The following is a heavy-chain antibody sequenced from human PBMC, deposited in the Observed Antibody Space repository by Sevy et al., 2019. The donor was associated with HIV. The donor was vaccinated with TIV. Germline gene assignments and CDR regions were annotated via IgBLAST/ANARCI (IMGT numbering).Heavy chain of an antibody. D-gene: IGHD2-2*01. CDR3: ARDTYRRDYYYYRMDV. CDR1: GFTFSSYG. V-gene: IGHV3-33*01. CDR2: IWYDGSNK. Sequence: GGSLRLSCAASGFTFSSYGMHWVRQAPGKGLEWVAVIWYDGSNKYYADSVKGRFTISRDNSKNTLYLQMNSLRAEDTAVYYCARDTYRRDYYYYRMDVRGQGTTVTVSS. J-gene: IGHJ6*02.